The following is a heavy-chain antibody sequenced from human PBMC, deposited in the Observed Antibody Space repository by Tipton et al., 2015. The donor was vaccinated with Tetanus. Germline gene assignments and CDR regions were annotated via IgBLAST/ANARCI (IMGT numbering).Heavy chain of an antibody. D-gene: IGHD1-14*01. V-gene: IGHV3-9*01. CDR3: TKDVTPGGTAF. J-gene: IGHJ4*02. Sequence: SLRLSCAGSGITVKGFAVHWVRQAPGKGLEWVSGISWNSNTIGYADSVKGRFTISRDNAKNSLYLQMNSLRPEDTAFYYCTKDVTPGGTAFWGQGTLVTGSS. CDR1: GITVKGFA. CDR2: ISWNSNTI.